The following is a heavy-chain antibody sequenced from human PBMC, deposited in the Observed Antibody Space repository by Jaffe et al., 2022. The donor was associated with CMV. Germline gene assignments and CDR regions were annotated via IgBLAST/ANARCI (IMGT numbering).Heavy chain of an antibody. D-gene: IGHD1-26*01. CDR1: GFTFGDYA. Sequence: EVQLVESGGGLVQPGRSLRLSCTASGFTFGDYAMSWVRQAPGKGLEWVGFIRSKAYGGTTEYAASVKGRFTISRDDSKSIAYLQMNSLKTEDTAVYYCTRAYSGSAYFQHWGQGTLVTVSS. J-gene: IGHJ1*01. V-gene: IGHV3-49*04. CDR3: TRAYSGSAYFQH. CDR2: IRSKAYGGTT.